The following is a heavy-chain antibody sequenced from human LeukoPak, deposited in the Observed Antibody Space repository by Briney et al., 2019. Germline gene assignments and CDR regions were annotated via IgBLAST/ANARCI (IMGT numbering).Heavy chain of an antibody. Sequence: PGGSLRLSCAASGITFGGHWMHWVRQAPGKGPVWVSRIKADGSSATYADSVKGRFTISRDNAKNTLYLQMNSLRVEDTAVYYCARGRGLTLSYHYFDYWGQGTLVTVSS. V-gene: IGHV3-74*01. J-gene: IGHJ4*02. D-gene: IGHD3-10*01. CDR2: IKADGSSA. CDR3: ARGRGLTLSYHYFDY. CDR1: GITFGGHW.